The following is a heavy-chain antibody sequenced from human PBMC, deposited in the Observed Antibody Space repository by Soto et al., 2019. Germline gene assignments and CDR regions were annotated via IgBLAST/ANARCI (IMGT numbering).Heavy chain of an antibody. D-gene: IGHD3-3*01. V-gene: IGHV1-18*01. J-gene: IGHJ5*02. Sequence: QVQLVQSGTEVKKPGASVKVSCKASGYTFNNYGFSWVRQAPGQGLEWVGWIGTHNGDTTYAQSFQGRVNMTIDTSTTTSYLELTSLTFDDTAVYFCARDWRGAEGFDPWGQGTLVIVSS. CDR2: IGTHNGDT. CDR3: ARDWRGAEGFDP. CDR1: GYTFNNYG.